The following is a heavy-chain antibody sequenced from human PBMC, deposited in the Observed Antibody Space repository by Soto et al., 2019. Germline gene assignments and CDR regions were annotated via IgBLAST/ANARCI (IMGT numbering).Heavy chain of an antibody. Sequence: QVQLVQSGAEVRKPGSSVKVSCKISGGTFTNYVISWLRQAPGQGLEWMGGLIPIFGAANLAQKFQGRVTITADESTSTVNMELRSLTYEDTAVYYCARGRSSPNFDPWGQGNLVHVSS. D-gene: IGHD6-6*01. V-gene: IGHV1-69*01. J-gene: IGHJ5*02. CDR1: GGTFTNYV. CDR2: LIPIFGAA. CDR3: ARGRSSPNFDP.